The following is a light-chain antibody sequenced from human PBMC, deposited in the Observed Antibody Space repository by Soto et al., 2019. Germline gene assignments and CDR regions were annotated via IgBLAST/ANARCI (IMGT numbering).Light chain of an antibody. CDR3: QQRSNWTLT. V-gene: IGKV3-11*01. CDR1: HSVSSY. Sequence: EIVLTQSPATLSLSPGERATLSCRASHSVSSYLDWYQQKPGQAPRLLIYDASNRATGIPARFSGSGSGTDFTLTISSLEPEDFAVYYCQQRSNWTLTFGGGTKVDIK. CDR2: DAS. J-gene: IGKJ4*01.